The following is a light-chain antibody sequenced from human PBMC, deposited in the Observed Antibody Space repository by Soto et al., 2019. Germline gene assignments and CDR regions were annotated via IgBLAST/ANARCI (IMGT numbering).Light chain of an antibody. V-gene: IGLV2-14*01. J-gene: IGLJ2*01. Sequence: QSALTQPASVSGSPGQSITISCTGTSSDIASYKFVSWFQHHPGKAPKLLIYEVNNRPSGISNRFSGSKSGNTASLTISGLQPEDEANYFCSSATNTDTLVVFGGGTSSPS. CDR2: EVN. CDR3: SSATNTDTLVV. CDR1: SSDIASYKF.